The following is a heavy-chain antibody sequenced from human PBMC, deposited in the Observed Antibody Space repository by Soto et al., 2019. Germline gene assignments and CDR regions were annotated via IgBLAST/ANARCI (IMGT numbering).Heavy chain of an antibody. D-gene: IGHD3-16*01. Sequence: QVQLVQSGDEVKKPGASVKVSCKASGYIFVNYGIAWVRQAPGQGLEWMGWISPYTGNTHSATKVQGRLTMTTDTSPSPAYTDLGSLTSDDTAVYYCVMVDNYVTPTPQDVWGQGTTVTVSS. CDR2: ISPYTGNT. J-gene: IGHJ6*02. V-gene: IGHV1-18*01. CDR1: GYIFVNYG. CDR3: VMVDNYVTPTPQDV.